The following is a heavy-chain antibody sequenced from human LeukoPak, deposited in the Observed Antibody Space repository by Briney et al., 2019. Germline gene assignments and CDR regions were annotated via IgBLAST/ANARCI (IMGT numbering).Heavy chain of an antibody. CDR3: ASVRYQLGYCSSTSCYSFDY. CDR2: IIRIFGTA. D-gene: IGHD2-2*02. J-gene: IGHJ4*02. Sequence: GASVKVSCKASGGTFSSYAISWVRQAPGQGLEWMGGIIRIFGTANYARKFQGRVTITADESTSTAYMELSSLRSEDTAVYYCASVRYQLGYCSSTSCYSFDYWGQGTLVTVSS. CDR1: GGTFSSYA. V-gene: IGHV1-69*01.